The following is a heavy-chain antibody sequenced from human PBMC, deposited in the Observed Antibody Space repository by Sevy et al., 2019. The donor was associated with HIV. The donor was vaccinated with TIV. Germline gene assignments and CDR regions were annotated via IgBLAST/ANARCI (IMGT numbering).Heavy chain of an antibody. D-gene: IGHD6-19*01. J-gene: IGHJ4*02. CDR1: GFRFSNFW. V-gene: IGHV3-7*01. Sequence: GGSLRLSCAASGFRFSNFWMSWVRQAPGKGLEWVANINEDGAMKYYADSVKGRFIISRDTANDSLYVQMFSLRAEDTAVYYCGKIGKRGCDFDSWGQGTRVTVSS. CDR3: GKIGKRGCDFDS. CDR2: INEDGAMK.